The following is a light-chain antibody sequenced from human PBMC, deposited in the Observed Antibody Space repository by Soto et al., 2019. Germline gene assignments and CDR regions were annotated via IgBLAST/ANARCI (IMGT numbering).Light chain of an antibody. J-gene: IGKJ2*01. CDR3: QQRSNWPRT. Sequence: EIVLTQSPATLSLSPGERATLSCRASQSVSSYLAWYQQKPGQAPSLLIYDASNRATRIPARFSGSGSGTDFTLTISSLEPEDFAVYYCQQRSNWPRTFGQGTKLEIK. CDR1: QSVSSY. CDR2: DAS. V-gene: IGKV3-11*01.